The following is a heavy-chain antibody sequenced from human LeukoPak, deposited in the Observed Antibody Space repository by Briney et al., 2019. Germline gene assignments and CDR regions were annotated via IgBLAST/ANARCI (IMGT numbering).Heavy chain of an antibody. D-gene: IGHD6-13*01. CDR3: ARERQQLAHKYFDY. CDR2: IYYSGST. Sequence: PSQTLSLTCTVCGGSISSGGYYLSWIRQHPGKGLEWIGYIYYSGSTYYNPSLKSRVTISVDTSKNQFSLKLSSVTAADTAVYYCARERQQLAHKYFDYWGQGTLVTVSS. V-gene: IGHV4-31*03. J-gene: IGHJ4*02. CDR1: GGSISSGGYY.